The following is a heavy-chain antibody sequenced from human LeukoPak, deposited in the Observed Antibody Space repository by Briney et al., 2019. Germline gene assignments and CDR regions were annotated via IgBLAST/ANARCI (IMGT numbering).Heavy chain of an antibody. CDR2: ISSSSSYI. CDR1: GFTFSSYS. D-gene: IGHD1-26*01. V-gene: IGHV3-21*01. CDR3: ARDPPYSGSYYQIDY. Sequence: GGPLRLSCAASGFTFSSYSMNWVRQAPGKGLEWVSSISSSSSYIYYADSVKGRFTISRDNAKNSLYLQMNSLRAEDTAVYYCARDPPYSGSYYQIDYWGQGTLVTVSS. J-gene: IGHJ4*02.